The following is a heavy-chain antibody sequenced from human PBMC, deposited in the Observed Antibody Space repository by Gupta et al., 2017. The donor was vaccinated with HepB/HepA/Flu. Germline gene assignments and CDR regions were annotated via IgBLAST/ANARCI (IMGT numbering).Heavy chain of an antibody. CDR2: ISGDGGST. Sequence: EVQLVESGGGVVQPGGSLRLSCAASGFTFDDYAMHWVRQAPGKGLEWVSLISGDGGSTYYADTVKGRFTISRDNSKNSLYLQMNSLRTEDTALYYCAKDDEDDFDYYYGMDVWGQGTTVTVSS. J-gene: IGHJ6*02. CDR1: GFTFDDYA. CDR3: AKDDEDDFDYYYGMDV. V-gene: IGHV3-43*02. D-gene: IGHD3-3*01.